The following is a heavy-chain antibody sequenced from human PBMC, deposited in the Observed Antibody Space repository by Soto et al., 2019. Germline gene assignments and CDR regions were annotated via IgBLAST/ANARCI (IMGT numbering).Heavy chain of an antibody. D-gene: IGHD3-16*01. CDR2: IIPFFGTA. V-gene: IGHV1-69*13. Sequence: SVKVSCKTSGGTFSTFGISWVRQAPVQGLEWMGGIIPFFGTAEYSQKFEDRITITADESTNTVYMDLRSLTSEDTAIYYCARTAPMDAGDKYYYDFWGQGALVTVSS. CDR3: ARTAPMDAGDKYYYDF. CDR1: GGTFSTFG. J-gene: IGHJ4*02.